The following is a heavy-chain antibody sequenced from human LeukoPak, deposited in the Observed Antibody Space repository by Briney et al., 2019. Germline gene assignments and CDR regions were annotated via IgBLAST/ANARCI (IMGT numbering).Heavy chain of an antibody. J-gene: IGHJ6*03. CDR3: ARGAYYDILTGYQYYYYMDV. Sequence: ASVKVSCKASGYTFTSYGISWVRQAPGQGLEWMGWISAYNGKTNYAQKLQGRVTMTTDTSTSTAYMELRSLRSDDTAVYYRARGAYYDILTGYQYYYYMDVWGKGTTVTISS. CDR1: GYTFTSYG. D-gene: IGHD3-9*01. V-gene: IGHV1-18*01. CDR2: ISAYNGKT.